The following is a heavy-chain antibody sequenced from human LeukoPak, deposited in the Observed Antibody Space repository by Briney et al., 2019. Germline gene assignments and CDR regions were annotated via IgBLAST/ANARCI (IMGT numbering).Heavy chain of an antibody. CDR1: GYTFTNYA. V-gene: IGHV1-3*01. J-gene: IGHJ4*02. D-gene: IGHD5-18*01. CDR3: ARESRGYSYGPGAFDY. CDR2: INPGNGDT. Sequence: GASVKVSCKGSGYTFTNYAVHWVRQAPGQRLEWLGWINPGNGDTKYSQNFPGRVTMTTDTSTSTAYMELRSLRSDDTAVYYCARESRGYSYGPGAFDYWGQGTLVTVSS.